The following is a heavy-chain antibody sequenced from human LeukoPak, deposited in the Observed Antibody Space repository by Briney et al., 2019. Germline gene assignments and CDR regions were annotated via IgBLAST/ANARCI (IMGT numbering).Heavy chain of an antibody. CDR2: ISDSGSTM. J-gene: IGHJ4*02. CDR3: ASSQLSRDGYNPIDY. CDR1: GFTLSDYY. V-gene: IGHV3-11*01. Sequence: KPGGSLRLSCAASGFTLSDYYMSWIRQAPGKGLEWISYISDSGSTMYYANSVKGRFTISRDNAKNSLYLRMSSLRAEDTAVYYCASSQLSRDGYNPIDYWGQGTLVTVSS. D-gene: IGHD5-12*01.